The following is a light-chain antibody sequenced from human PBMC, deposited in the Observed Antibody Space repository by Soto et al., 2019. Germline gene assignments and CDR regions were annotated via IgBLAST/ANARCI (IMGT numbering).Light chain of an antibody. CDR3: QDYGSSEWT. V-gene: IGKV3-20*01. Sequence: EMVMTQSPAILSVSPGESATLSCRASQSVNSNYLAWYQQHPGQPPRLLIYGASNRATGIPDRFSGSGSGTEFTLTISRLEPEDFAVYYCQDYGSSEWTFGQGTKVDI. J-gene: IGKJ1*01. CDR1: QSVNSNY. CDR2: GAS.